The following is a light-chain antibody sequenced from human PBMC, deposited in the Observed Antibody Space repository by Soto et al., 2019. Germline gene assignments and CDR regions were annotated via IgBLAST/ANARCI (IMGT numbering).Light chain of an antibody. J-gene: IGKJ1*01. Sequence: DIQMTQSPSSLSASVGDRVTITCRASQSISSYLNWYQQKPGKAPKLLIYAASSLQSGVPSRFSGSGSGTGFTLTISSLQPEDFATYYCQQSYSPRTFGQGTKVEIK. CDR1: QSISSY. CDR2: AAS. CDR3: QQSYSPRT. V-gene: IGKV1-39*01.